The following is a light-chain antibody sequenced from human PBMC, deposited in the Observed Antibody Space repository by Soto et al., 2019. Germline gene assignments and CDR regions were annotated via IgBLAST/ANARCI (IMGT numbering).Light chain of an antibody. V-gene: IGLV1-51*01. Sequence: QSVLTQPPSVSAAPGQRVTIFCSGSSSTIGNNYVSWYQQLPGTAPILLIYDNYYRPSGIPDRFSGSKSGTSATLVISGLQTGDEADYYCGTWDGNLDNGVVFGGETKLTVL. J-gene: IGLJ2*01. CDR3: GTWDGNLDNGVV. CDR2: DNY. CDR1: SSTIGNNY.